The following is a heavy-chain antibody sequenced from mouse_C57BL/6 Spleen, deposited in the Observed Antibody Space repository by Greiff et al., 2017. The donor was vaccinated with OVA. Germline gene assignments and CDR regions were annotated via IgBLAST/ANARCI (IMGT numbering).Heavy chain of an antibody. CDR2: ISSGSSTI. CDR3: ARGGAQAPSFAY. CDR1: GFTFSDYG. J-gene: IGHJ3*01. Sequence: EVKLMESGGGLVKPGGSLKLSCAASGFTFSDYGMHWVRQAPEQGLEWVAYISSGSSTIYYADTVKGRFTISRDNAKNTLFLQMTRLRSEDTAMYYCARGGAQAPSFAYWGQGTLVTVAA. D-gene: IGHD3-2*02. V-gene: IGHV5-17*01.